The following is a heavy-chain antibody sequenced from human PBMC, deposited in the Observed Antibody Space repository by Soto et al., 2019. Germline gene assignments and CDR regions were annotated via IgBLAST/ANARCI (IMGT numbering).Heavy chain of an antibody. CDR3: ARGLILWFGDLSRRGGYYYYMDV. CDR2: INDSGNI. J-gene: IGHJ6*03. CDR1: GGSFSGYQ. V-gene: IGHV4-34*01. D-gene: IGHD3-10*01. Sequence: QVQLQQWGAGLLKPSETLSLTCAVYGGSFSGYQWSWIRQTPGKGLECIGEINDSGNINFNPSLKRRVTILLDAPKKQISLKLSSVTAADSAVYYCARGLILWFGDLSRRGGYYYYMDVWGKGTTVTVSS.